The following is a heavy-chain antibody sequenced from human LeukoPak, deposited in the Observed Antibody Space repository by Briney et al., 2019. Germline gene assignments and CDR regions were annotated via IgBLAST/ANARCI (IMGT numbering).Heavy chain of an antibody. V-gene: IGHV3-23*01. CDR1: GFTFSSYA. CDR2: ISGSGGST. CDR3: AKVGPGIAVADPSFDY. J-gene: IGHJ4*02. D-gene: IGHD6-19*01. Sequence: GGSPRLSCAASGFTFSSYAMSWVRQAPGKGLEWVSAISGSGGSTYYADSVKGRFTISRDNSKNTLYLQMNSLRAEDTAVYYCAKVGPGIAVADPSFDYWGQGTLVTVSS.